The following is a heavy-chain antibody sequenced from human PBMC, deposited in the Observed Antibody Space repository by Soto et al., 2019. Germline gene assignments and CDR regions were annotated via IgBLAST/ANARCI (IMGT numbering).Heavy chain of an antibody. D-gene: IGHD2-2*01. J-gene: IGHJ4*02. Sequence: GSLRLSCAASGFTFSTYAMSWVRQAPGKGLEWVSFISGSASTTYYADSVKGRFAISRDNSKNTLYLQMNSLRVEDTAVYYCATSRGGGCSSTTCSAYWGQGTQVTVCS. CDR2: ISGSASTT. CDR3: ATSRGGGCSSTTCSAY. CDR1: GFTFSTYA. V-gene: IGHV3-23*01.